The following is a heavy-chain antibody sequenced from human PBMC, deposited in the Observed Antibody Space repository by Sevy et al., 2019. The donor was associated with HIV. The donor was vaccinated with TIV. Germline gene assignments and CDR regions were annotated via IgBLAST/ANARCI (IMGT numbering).Heavy chain of an antibody. CDR1: GGSFSGYY. J-gene: IGHJ4*02. CDR2: INHSGST. CDR3: ARAGYSSSSTSYFDY. V-gene: IGHV4-34*01. D-gene: IGHD6-13*01. Sequence: SETLSLTCAVYGGSFSGYYWSWIRQPPGKGLEWIGEINHSGSTNYNPSLKSRVTISVDTSKNQFSLKLSSVTAADTAVYYCARAGYSSSSTSYFDYWGQGTLVTVSS.